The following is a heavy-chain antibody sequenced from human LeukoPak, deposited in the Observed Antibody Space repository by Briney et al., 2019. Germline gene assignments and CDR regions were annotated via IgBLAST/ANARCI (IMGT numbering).Heavy chain of an antibody. V-gene: IGHV7-4-1*02. CDR2: INTNTGNP. J-gene: IGHJ4*02. CDR1: GGTFSSYA. CDR3: ARELIYYDSSGYFDY. Sequence: ASVKVSCKASGGTFSSYAISWVRQAPGQGLEWMGWINTNTGNPTYAQGFTGRFVFSLDTSVSTAYLQISSLKAEDTAVYYCARELIYYDSSGYFDYWGQGTLVTVSS. D-gene: IGHD3-22*01.